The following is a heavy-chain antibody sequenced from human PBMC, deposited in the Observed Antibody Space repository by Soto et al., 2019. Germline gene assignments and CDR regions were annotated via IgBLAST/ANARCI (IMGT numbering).Heavy chain of an antibody. Sequence: ASVKVSCKASGYTFPNYGITWVRQAPGQGLEWMGWISAYKTNIRYAQKFQGRVTLTTDTSTSTAYMELRSLRSDDTAIYYCVRDLDGSGAYYTDFWGQGTLVTVSS. CDR1: GYTFPNYG. J-gene: IGHJ4*02. CDR3: VRDLDGSGAYYTDF. D-gene: IGHD3-10*01. V-gene: IGHV1-18*01. CDR2: ISAYKTNI.